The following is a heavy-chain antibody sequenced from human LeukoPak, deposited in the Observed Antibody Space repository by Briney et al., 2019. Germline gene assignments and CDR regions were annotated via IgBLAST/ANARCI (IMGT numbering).Heavy chain of an antibody. J-gene: IGHJ2*01. D-gene: IGHD1-26*01. V-gene: IGHV3-21*05. Sequence: PGGSLRLSCAASGFTFSSYSMNWVRQAPGKGLEWVSYISSSSSYTNYADSVKGRFTISRDNAKNSLYLQMNSLRAEDTAVYYCVRVGATSGWYFDLWGRGTLVTVSS. CDR2: ISSSSSYT. CDR3: VRVGATSGWYFDL. CDR1: GFTFSSYS.